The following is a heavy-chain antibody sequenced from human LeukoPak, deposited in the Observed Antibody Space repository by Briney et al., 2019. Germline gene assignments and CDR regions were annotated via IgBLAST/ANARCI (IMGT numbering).Heavy chain of an antibody. CDR2: IYTSGST. Sequence: SETLSLTCTVSGGSISSYCWSWIRQPAGKGLEWIGRIYTSGSTNYNPSLKSRVTMSVDTSKNQFSLKLSSVTAAHTAVYSCATGRASAYDWGYYFDYWGQGTLVTVSS. V-gene: IGHV4-4*07. CDR3: ATGRASAYDWGYYFDY. D-gene: IGHD5-12*01. CDR1: GGSISSYC. J-gene: IGHJ4*02.